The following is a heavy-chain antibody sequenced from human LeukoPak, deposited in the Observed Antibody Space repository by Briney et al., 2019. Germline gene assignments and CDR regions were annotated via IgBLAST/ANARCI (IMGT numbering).Heavy chain of an antibody. CDR3: ARAAAWGVRWYFDL. CDR2: IRGDGRAT. CDR1: GFIFTDYW. Sequence: GGSLRLSCAASGFIFTDYWMHWVRQAPGKELVWVARIRGDGRATTYADSVKGRFTISRDNAMNTVFLQMNSLRAEDTAVYYCARAAAWGVRWYFDLWGRGTLVTVSS. D-gene: IGHD3-10*01. V-gene: IGHV3-74*01. J-gene: IGHJ2*01.